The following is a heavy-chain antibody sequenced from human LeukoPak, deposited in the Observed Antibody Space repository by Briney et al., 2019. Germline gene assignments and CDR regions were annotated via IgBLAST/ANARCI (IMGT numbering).Heavy chain of an antibody. CDR2: IIPILGIA. D-gene: IGHD6-19*01. Sequence: ASVKVSCKASGGTFSSYAISWVRQAPGQGLEWMGRIIPILGIANYAQKFQGRVTITADKSTSTAYMELSSLRSEDTAVYYCARPSSGYSSGWYGYWGQGTLVTVPS. CDR1: GGTFSSYA. V-gene: IGHV1-69*04. J-gene: IGHJ4*02. CDR3: ARPSSGYSSGWYGY.